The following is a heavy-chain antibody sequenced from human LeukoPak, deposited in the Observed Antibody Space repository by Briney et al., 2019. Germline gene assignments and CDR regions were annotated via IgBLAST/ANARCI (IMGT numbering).Heavy chain of an antibody. CDR3: AKDPRYYGSGSYYGPLYYYGMDV. J-gene: IGHJ6*02. V-gene: IGHV3-30*18. Sequence: GGSLRLSCAASGFTFSSYGMHWVRQAPGKGLEWVAVISYDGSNKYYADSVKGRFTISRDNSKNTLYLQMNSLRAEDTAVYYCAKDPRYYGSGSYYGPLYYYGMDVWGQGTTVTVSS. CDR1: GFTFSSYG. CDR2: ISYDGSNK. D-gene: IGHD3-10*01.